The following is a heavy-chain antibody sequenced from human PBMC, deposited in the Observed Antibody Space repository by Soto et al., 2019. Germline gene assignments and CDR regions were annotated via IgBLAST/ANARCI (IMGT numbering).Heavy chain of an antibody. D-gene: IGHD2-15*01. V-gene: IGHV4-59*01. CDR3: ARGPGYCSGGACTFYYGLDV. J-gene: IGHJ6*02. CDR2: VYYTGST. Sequence: SETLSLTCSVSDGSISTYYWSWIRQPPGKELEWIGYVYYTGSTNYNPSLKSRATMSVDTSKNQFSLKLNSVTAADTAVYFCARGPGYCSGGACTFYYGLDVWGQGTTVTVSS. CDR1: DGSISTYY.